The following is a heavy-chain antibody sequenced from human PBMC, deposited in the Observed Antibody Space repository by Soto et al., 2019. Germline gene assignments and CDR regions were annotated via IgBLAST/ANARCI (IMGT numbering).Heavy chain of an antibody. Sequence: QLQLQESGPGLVKPSETLSLTCAVSGGSISGYYWTWIRQPPGKGLEWVGSLFYGGTIDYNASLKCRLTISVDTSKNQFSLKLRSVTAADTAVYYCVRHRGLEPVYWGQGTLVTDSS. V-gene: IGHV4-39*01. CDR1: GGSISGYY. CDR3: VRHRGLEPVY. CDR2: LFYGGTI. D-gene: IGHD3-10*01. J-gene: IGHJ4*02.